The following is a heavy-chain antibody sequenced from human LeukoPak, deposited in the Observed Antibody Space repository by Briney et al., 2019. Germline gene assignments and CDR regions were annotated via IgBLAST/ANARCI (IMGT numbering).Heavy chain of an antibody. CDR3: ARPTGGSSPAYYYYMDV. V-gene: IGHV1-2*06. J-gene: IGHJ6*03. CDR1: GYTFTGYH. Sequence: ASVKVSCKASGYTFTGYHMHWVRQAPGQGLEWMGRINPNSGGTNYAQMFQSRVTMTRDTSISTAYMELSRLRSDDTAVYYCARPTGGSSPAYYYYMDVWGKGTTVTVSS. D-gene: IGHD4-23*01. CDR2: INPNSGGT.